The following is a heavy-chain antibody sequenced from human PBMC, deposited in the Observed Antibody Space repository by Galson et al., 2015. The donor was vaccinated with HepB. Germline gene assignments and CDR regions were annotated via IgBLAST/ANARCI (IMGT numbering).Heavy chain of an antibody. V-gene: IGHV1-2*06. J-gene: IGHJ6*03. Sequence: SVKVSCKASGYTFTGYYMHWVRQAPGQGLEWMGRINPNSGGTNYAQKFQGRVTMTRDTSISTAYMELSRLRSDDTAVYYCASHSTPREYSSSWYVPYYYYYYMDVWGKGTTVTVSS. CDR3: ASHSTPREYSSSWYVPYYYYYYMDV. D-gene: IGHD6-13*01. CDR2: INPNSGGT. CDR1: GYTFTGYY.